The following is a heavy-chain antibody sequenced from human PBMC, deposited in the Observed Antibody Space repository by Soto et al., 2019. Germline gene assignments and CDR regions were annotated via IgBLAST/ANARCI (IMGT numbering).Heavy chain of an antibody. CDR3: ARRGHDYSNYYYYYYLDV. CDR1: GGSISSYY. V-gene: IGHV4-59*08. J-gene: IGHJ6*03. Sequence: QVQLQESGPGLVKPSETLSLTCTVSGGSISSYYWSWIRQPPGKGLEWIGYIYYSGRTNYNPSLKSRVTITVDTYKNQFSLKLSSVTAADTAVYYCARRGHDYSNYYYYYYLDVWGKGTTVTVSS. CDR2: IYYSGRT. D-gene: IGHD4-4*01.